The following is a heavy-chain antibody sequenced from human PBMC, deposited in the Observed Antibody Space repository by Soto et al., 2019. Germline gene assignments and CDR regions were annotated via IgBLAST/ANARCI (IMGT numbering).Heavy chain of an antibody. CDR3: ARDRQLASRHDAFDI. CDR1: GFTFSSYG. Sequence: PGGSLRLSCAASGFTFSSYGMHWVRQAPGKGLEWVAVIWYDGSNKYYADSVKGRFTISRDNSKNTLYLQMNSLRAEDTAVYYCARDRQLASRHDAFDIWGQGTMVTVSS. CDR2: IWYDGSNK. D-gene: IGHD6-6*01. J-gene: IGHJ3*02. V-gene: IGHV3-33*01.